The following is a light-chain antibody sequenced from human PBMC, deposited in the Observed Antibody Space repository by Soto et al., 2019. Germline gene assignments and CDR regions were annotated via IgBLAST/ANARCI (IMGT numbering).Light chain of an antibody. CDR1: QSVSSN. J-gene: IGKJ3*01. Sequence: DIVMTQSPATLSVYPGERATLSCRASQSVSSNLAWYQQKPGQAPRLLIYGASTRATGIPARFSGSGSGTEFTLTISSLQSEDFAVYYCQQYNNWPETFGPGT. CDR2: GAS. CDR3: QQYNNWPET. V-gene: IGKV3-15*01.